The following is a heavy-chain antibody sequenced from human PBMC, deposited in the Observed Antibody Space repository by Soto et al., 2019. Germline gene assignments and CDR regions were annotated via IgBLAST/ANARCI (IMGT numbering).Heavy chain of an antibody. J-gene: IGHJ2*01. CDR1: GFTFSSYS. V-gene: IGHV3-21*01. CDR3: ARDPHHHGSTRGWYFDL. CDR2: ISSSSSYI. Sequence: EVQLVESGGGLVKPGGSLRLSCAASGFTFSSYSMNWVRQAPGKGLEWVSSISSSSSYIYYADSVKGRFTISRDNAKNSLYLQMNSLRAEDTAVYYCARDPHHHGSTRGWYFDLWGRGTLVTVSS. D-gene: IGHD2-2*01.